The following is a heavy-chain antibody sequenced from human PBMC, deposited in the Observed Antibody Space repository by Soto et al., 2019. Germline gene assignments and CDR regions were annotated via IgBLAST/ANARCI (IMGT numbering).Heavy chain of an antibody. D-gene: IGHD3-10*01. Sequence: PGGSLRLSCTASGFTFSHAWMTWVRQTPGMGLEWVGRIKSKSDGGTADYGAPVKGRFTMSRDDSRNTVFLQMTSLTTDDTAVYYCYIPFYYHSMDVWGQGTTVTVSS. V-gene: IGHV3-15*01. CDR1: GFTFSHAW. J-gene: IGHJ6*02. CDR2: IKSKSDGGTA. CDR3: YIPFYYHSMDV.